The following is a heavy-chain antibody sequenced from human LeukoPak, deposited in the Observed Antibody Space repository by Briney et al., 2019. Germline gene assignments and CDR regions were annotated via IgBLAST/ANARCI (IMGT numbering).Heavy chain of an antibody. D-gene: IGHD3-10*01. CDR1: GFTFSGSA. J-gene: IGHJ6*02. V-gene: IGHV3-73*01. CDR3: TRLPLSTMVRGVIPYYGMDV. Sequence: PGGSLRLSCAASGFTFSGSAMHWVRQASGKGLEWVGRIRSKANSYATAYAASVKGRFTISRDDSKNTAYLQMNSLITEDTAVYYCTRLPLSTMVRGVIPYYGMDVWGQGTTVTVSS. CDR2: IRSKANSYAT.